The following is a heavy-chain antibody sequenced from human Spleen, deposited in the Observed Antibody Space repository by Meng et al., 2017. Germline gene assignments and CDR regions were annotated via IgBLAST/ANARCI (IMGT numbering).Heavy chain of an antibody. CDR1: GDSVSSNCAA. J-gene: IGHJ4*02. V-gene: IGHV6-1*01. CDR2: TYYRSKWYN. CDR3: ARGRGFFDY. Sequence: QVQLPQSGTGPVKRAPTFSLSCAILGDSVSSNCAAWNWIRQSPSRGLEWLGRTYYRSKWYNDYAVSVKSRITINPDTSKNQFSLQLNSVTPEDTAVYYCARGRGFFDYWGQGTLVTVSS.